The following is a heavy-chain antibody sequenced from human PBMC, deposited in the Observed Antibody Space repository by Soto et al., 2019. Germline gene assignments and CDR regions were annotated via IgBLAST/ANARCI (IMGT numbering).Heavy chain of an antibody. Sequence: GESLKISCKGSGYSFTSYWIGWVRQMPGKGLEWMGIIYPGDSDTRYSPSFQGQVTISADKSPSPAYLQWSSLKASDTAMYYCARQTVTTYYYYYGMDVWGQGTTVTVSS. D-gene: IGHD4-17*01. CDR2: IYPGDSDT. V-gene: IGHV5-51*01. J-gene: IGHJ6*02. CDR1: GYSFTSYW. CDR3: ARQTVTTYYYYYGMDV.